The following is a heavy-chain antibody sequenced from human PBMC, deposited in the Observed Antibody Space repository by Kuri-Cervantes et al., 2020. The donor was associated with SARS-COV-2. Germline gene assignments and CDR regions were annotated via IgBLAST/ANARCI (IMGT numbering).Heavy chain of an antibody. V-gene: IGHV3-48*03. Sequence: GESLKISCAASGFTFSSYEMNWVRQAPGKGLEWVSYISSSGSTIYYADSVKGRFTISRDNAKNSLYPQMNSLRAEDTAVYYCARGDSSGYLYYFDYWGQGTLVTVSS. CDR1: GFTFSSYE. D-gene: IGHD3-22*01. CDR3: ARGDSSGYLYYFDY. CDR2: ISSSGSTI. J-gene: IGHJ4*02.